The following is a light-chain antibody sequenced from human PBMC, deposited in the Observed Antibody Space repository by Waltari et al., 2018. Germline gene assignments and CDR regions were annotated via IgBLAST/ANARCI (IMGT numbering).Light chain of an antibody. J-gene: IGKJ1*01. V-gene: IGKV3-20*01. CDR1: QSVSRT. Sequence: EIVLTQSPGTLSLAPGERATLSCRASQSVSRTLAWYQQKPGQAPSLLTYAASTGATGIPDRFSGSGSGTDFSLTISRLEPEDFAVYYCQHYVRLPATFGQGTKVEIK. CDR3: QHYVRLPAT. CDR2: AAS.